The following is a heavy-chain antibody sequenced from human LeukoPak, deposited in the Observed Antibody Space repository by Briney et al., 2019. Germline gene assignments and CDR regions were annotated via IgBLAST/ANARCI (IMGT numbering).Heavy chain of an antibody. D-gene: IGHD3-10*01. CDR1: GFTFNSYW. CDR2: IGPDGTGA. J-gene: IGHJ6*02. V-gene: IGHV3-74*01. Sequence: GGSLRLSCVASGFTFNSYWMDWVRQAPGKGLIWVSRIGPDGTGAAYADSVKGRFTIARDSAKNSLYLQMNSLRAEDTAVYYCARGGVVVRGVPDFYYYYGMDVWGQGTTVTVSS. CDR3: ARGGVVVRGVPDFYYYYGMDV.